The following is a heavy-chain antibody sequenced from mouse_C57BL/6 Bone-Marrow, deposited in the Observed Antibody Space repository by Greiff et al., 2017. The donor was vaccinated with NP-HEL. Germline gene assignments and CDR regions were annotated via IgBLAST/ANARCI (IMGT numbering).Heavy chain of an antibody. CDR2: FYPRSGNT. Sequence: VKLQESGAELARPWASVKLSCKASGYTFTSYGISWVKQRTGQGLVWIGEFYPRSGNTYYNEKFKCKATLTADKSSSTAYMELRSLTSEDSAVYFGARPMFPSVPCAYWGQGKLVTVSA. J-gene: IGHJ3*01. CDR3: ARPMFPSVPCAY. CDR1: GYTFTSYG. V-gene: IGHV1-81*01. D-gene: IGHD6-5*01.